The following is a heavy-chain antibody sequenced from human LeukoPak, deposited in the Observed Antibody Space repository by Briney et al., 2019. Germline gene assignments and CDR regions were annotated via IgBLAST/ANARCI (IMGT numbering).Heavy chain of an antibody. J-gene: IGHJ6*02. D-gene: IGHD3-3*01. Sequence: PGGSLRLSCAASGFTFSSYGMHWVRQAPGKGLKWVAVISYDGSNKYYADSVKGRFTISRDNSKNTLYLQMNSLRAEDTAVYYCAKSERYYDFWSGYHIYYYGMDVWGQGTTVTVSS. CDR1: GFTFSSYG. CDR3: AKSERYYDFWSGYHIYYYGMDV. V-gene: IGHV3-30*18. CDR2: ISYDGSNK.